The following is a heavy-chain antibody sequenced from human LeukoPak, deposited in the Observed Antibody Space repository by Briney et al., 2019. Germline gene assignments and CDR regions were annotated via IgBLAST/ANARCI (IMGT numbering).Heavy chain of an antibody. Sequence: SETLSLTCTVSGRSISSSNYYWGWIRQPPGKGLEWIGSIYYSGSTYYNPSLKSRVTISVDTSKNQFSLKLSSVTAADTAVYYCARSRWSLYYFDYWGQGTLVTVSS. CDR3: ARSRWSLYYFDY. J-gene: IGHJ4*02. CDR1: GRSISSSNYY. V-gene: IGHV4-39*01. D-gene: IGHD4-23*01. CDR2: IYYSGST.